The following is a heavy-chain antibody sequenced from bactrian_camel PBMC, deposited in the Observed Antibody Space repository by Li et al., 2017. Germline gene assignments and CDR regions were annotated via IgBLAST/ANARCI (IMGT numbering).Heavy chain of an antibody. CDR3: ATGRDYSDYVLPFND. J-gene: IGHJ4*01. Sequence: HVQLVESGGGSVEAGGSLTLSCSASRPLSTLTVLAWFRQAPGKEREGVAAWDSGGKTDYIDSVKGRFTIPRDNAKNTVYLQMNSLKSEDTALYYCATGRDYSDYVLPFNDWGQGTQVTVS. CDR2: WDSGGKT. D-gene: IGHD4*01. CDR1: RPLSTLTV. V-gene: IGHV3S53*01.